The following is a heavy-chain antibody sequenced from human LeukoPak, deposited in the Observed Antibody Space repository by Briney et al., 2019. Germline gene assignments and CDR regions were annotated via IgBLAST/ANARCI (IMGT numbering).Heavy chain of an antibody. Sequence: GRSLRLSCAASGFTFDDYAMHWVRQAPGKGLGWVSGISWNSGSIGYADSVKGRFTISRDNAKNSLYLQMNSLRAEDTALYYCAKDRAYYYYYGMDVWGQGTTVTVSS. CDR3: AKDRAYYYYYGMDV. CDR2: ISWNSGSI. J-gene: IGHJ6*02. V-gene: IGHV3-9*01. CDR1: GFTFDDYA.